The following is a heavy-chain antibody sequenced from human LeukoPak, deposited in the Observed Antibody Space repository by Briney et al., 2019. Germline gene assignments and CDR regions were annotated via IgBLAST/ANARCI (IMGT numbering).Heavy chain of an antibody. Sequence: GSLRLSCAASGFTFTNSALSWVRQAPGKGLQWVSDISGSGGSTYYADSVKGRFTISRDNSKNTLYLQMNSLRAEDTAVYYCAKRIQSAMATGYWGQGTLVTVSS. D-gene: IGHD5-18*01. V-gene: IGHV3-23*01. CDR3: AKRIQSAMATGY. CDR2: ISGSGGST. J-gene: IGHJ4*02. CDR1: GFTFTNSA.